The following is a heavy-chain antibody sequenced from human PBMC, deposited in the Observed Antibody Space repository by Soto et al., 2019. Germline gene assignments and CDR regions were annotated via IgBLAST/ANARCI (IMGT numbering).Heavy chain of an antibody. Sequence: SETLSLTCTVSGGSISSSSYYFCCIRQPPGKGLEWIGSIYYSGSTYYNPSLKSRVTISVDTSKNQFSLKLSSVTAADTAVYYCARRITIFGVVTLYYYGMDVWGQGTTVTVSS. J-gene: IGHJ6*02. V-gene: IGHV4-39*01. D-gene: IGHD3-3*01. CDR1: GGSISSSSYY. CDR2: IYYSGST. CDR3: ARRITIFGVVTLYYYGMDV.